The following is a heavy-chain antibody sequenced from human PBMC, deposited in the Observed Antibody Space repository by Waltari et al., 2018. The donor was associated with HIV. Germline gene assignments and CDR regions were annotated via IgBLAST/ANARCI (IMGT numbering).Heavy chain of an antibody. J-gene: IGHJ5*02. CDR3: ARDGGSPPNRWFDP. CDR2: ISSSSNFI. V-gene: IGHV3-21*01. CDR1: GFSFSSYS. D-gene: IGHD1-26*01. Sequence: EVHLVESGGGLVKRGGSLRLSCAASGFSFSSYSMNWVRQAPGKGLEGVSSISSSSNFIYYADSVKGRFTISRDNAKNSLYLQMNSLRAEDTAVYYCARDGGSPPNRWFDPWGQGTLVTVSS.